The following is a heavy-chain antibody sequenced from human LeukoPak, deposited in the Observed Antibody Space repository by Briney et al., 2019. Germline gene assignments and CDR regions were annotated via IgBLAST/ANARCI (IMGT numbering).Heavy chain of an antibody. Sequence: GGSLRLSCVASGSTFTSYWMHWVRQAPGKGLVWVSRISSDGRSTNYADSVKGRFTISRDNAKNTLYLQMNSLRAEDTAVYYCAMGPYYYDSSGYYYWGQGTLVTVSS. J-gene: IGHJ4*02. CDR2: ISSDGRST. V-gene: IGHV3-74*01. D-gene: IGHD3-22*01. CDR3: AMGPYYYDSSGYYY. CDR1: GSTFTSYW.